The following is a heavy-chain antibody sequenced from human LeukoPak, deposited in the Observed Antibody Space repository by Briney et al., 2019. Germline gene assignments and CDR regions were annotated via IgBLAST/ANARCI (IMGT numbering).Heavy chain of an antibody. CDR2: IIPIFGTA. J-gene: IGHJ4*02. CDR3: ASPTTFRGSGLDY. Sequence: SVKVSCKASGGTFSSYAISWVLQAPGQGLEWMGRIIPIFGTANYAQKFQGRVTITTDESTSTAYMEPSSLRSEDTAVYYCASPTTFRGSGLDYWGQGTLVTVSS. CDR1: GGTFSSYA. V-gene: IGHV1-69*05. D-gene: IGHD3-3*01.